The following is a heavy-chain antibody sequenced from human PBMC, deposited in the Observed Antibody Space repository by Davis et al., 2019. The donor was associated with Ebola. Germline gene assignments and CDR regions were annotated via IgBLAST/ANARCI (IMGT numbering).Heavy chain of an antibody. CDR1: GGSFSGYY. V-gene: IGHV4-34*01. CDR2: INHSGST. J-gene: IGHJ4*02. D-gene: IGHD6-13*01. CDR3: ARHISLAAAGTGFDY. Sequence: QIPSLTRAVYGGSFSGYYWSWIRQPPGKGLEWIGEINHSGSTNYNPSLKSRVTISVDTSKNQFSLKLSSVTAADTAVYYCARHISLAAAGTGFDYWGQGTLVTVSS.